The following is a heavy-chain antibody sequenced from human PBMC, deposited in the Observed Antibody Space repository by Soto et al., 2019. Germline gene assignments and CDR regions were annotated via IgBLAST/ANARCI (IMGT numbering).Heavy chain of an antibody. CDR1: GFTFSSYW. Sequence: EVQLVESGGGLVQPGGSLRLSCAASGFTFSSYWMHWVRQAPGKGLVWVSRINRDGSSTSYADSVKGRFTISRDNAKNTLYLQMNSLRAEDTAVYYCASGHGFWSGYYEDYWGQGTLVTVSS. CDR3: ASGHGFWSGYYEDY. D-gene: IGHD3-3*01. V-gene: IGHV3-74*01. CDR2: INRDGSST. J-gene: IGHJ4*02.